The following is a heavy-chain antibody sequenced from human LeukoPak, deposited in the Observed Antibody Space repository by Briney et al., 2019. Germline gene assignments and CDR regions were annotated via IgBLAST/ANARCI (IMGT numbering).Heavy chain of an antibody. Sequence: ASVKVSCKASGYTFTGYYMHWVRQAPGQGLEWMGWMNPNSGNTGYAQKFQGRVTITRNTSISTAYMELSSLRSEDTAVYYCARGHRVQLILGYFDYWGQGTLVTASS. CDR2: MNPNSGNT. D-gene: IGHD2-2*01. CDR3: ARGHRVQLILGYFDY. CDR1: GYTFTGYY. V-gene: IGHV1-8*03. J-gene: IGHJ4*02.